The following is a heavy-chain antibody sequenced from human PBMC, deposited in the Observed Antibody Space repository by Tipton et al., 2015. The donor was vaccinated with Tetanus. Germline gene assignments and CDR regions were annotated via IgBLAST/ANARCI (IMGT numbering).Heavy chain of an antibody. Sequence: VQLVQSGAEVKKPGASVKVSCKASGYTFTGYYMYWVRQAPGQGLEWMGWIDPNSGGTVYAQKVQGRVTMTRDTSISTAYMELRSLRSDDTAVYYCARDRGDYIYYGMDVWGPGTTVTVS. CDR1: GYTFTGYY. CDR2: IDPNSGGT. CDR3: ARDRGDYIYYGMDV. J-gene: IGHJ6*02. D-gene: IGHD3-22*01. V-gene: IGHV1-2*02.